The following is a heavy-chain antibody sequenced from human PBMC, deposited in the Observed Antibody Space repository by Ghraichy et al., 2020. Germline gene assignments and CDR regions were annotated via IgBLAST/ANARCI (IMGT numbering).Heavy chain of an antibody. CDR1: GYTFTSYG. D-gene: IGHD2-2*01. Sequence: ASVKVSCKASGYTFTSYGISWVRQAPGQGLKWMGWISAYNGNTNYAQKLQGRVTMTTDTSTSTAYMELRSLRSDDTAVYYCARDQRTYCSSTSCHYYYGMDVWGQGTTVTVSS. V-gene: IGHV1-18*01. J-gene: IGHJ6*02. CDR2: ISAYNGNT. CDR3: ARDQRTYCSSTSCHYYYGMDV.